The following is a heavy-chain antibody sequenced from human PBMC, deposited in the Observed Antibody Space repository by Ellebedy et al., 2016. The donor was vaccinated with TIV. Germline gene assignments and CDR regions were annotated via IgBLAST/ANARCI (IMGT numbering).Heavy chain of an antibody. CDR2: ISYAGSHK. D-gene: IGHD6-6*01. Sequence: PGGSLRLSCAASGFSFSSFGMHWVRHAPGKGLEWVSFISYAGSHKYYADSVTGRFTISRDKSKNTLYLQMNSLRAEDTAVYYCTKWSRVGSSDYYFDYWGQGTLVTVSS. J-gene: IGHJ4*02. CDR1: GFSFSSFG. V-gene: IGHV3-30*18. CDR3: TKWSRVGSSDYYFDY.